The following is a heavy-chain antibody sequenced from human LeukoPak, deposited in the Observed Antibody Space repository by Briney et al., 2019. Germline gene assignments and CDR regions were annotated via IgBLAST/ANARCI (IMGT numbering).Heavy chain of an antibody. D-gene: IGHD6-25*01. J-gene: IGHJ4*02. CDR3: ARVGSSGDFDY. CDR1: GGSISSYY. Sequence: PSETLSLTCTVSGGSISSYYWSWIRQPAGKGLEWIGRIYTSGSTNYNPSLKSRITMSVDTSKNQFALKLSSVTAADTAVYYCARVGSSGDFDYWGQGTLVTVSS. V-gene: IGHV4-4*07. CDR2: IYTSGST.